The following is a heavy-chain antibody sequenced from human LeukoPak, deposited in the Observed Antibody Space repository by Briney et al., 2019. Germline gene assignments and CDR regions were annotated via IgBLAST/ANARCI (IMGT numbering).Heavy chain of an antibody. J-gene: IGHJ4*02. CDR1: GFTFSSYE. V-gene: IGHV3-48*03. D-gene: IGHD6-19*01. Sequence: GGSLRLSCAASGFTFSSYEMNWVRQAPGKGLEWVSYISSSGSTIYYADSVKGRFTISRDNAKNSLYLQMNSLRAEDTAVYYCAKTVTGVLSSGWLLWGQGTLVTVSS. CDR2: ISSSGSTI. CDR3: AKTVTGVLSSGWLL.